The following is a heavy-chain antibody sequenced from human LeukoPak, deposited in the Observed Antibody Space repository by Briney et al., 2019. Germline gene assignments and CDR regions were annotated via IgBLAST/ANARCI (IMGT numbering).Heavy chain of an antibody. J-gene: IGHJ6*02. CDR1: GYTFTGYY. Sequence: GASVKVSCKASGYTFTGYYMHWVRQAPGQGLEWMGWINPNSGGTNYAQKFQGRVTMTRDTSISTAYMELSRLRSDDTAVYYCARVAHYDLLTGYYSYGMDVWGQGTTVTVSS. CDR2: INPNSGGT. CDR3: ARVAHYDLLTGYYSYGMDV. D-gene: IGHD3-9*01. V-gene: IGHV1-2*02.